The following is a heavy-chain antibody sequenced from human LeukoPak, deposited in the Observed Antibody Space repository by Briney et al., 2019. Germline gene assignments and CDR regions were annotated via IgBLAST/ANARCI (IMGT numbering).Heavy chain of an antibody. D-gene: IGHD5-18*01. CDR2: IKGDGSAK. J-gene: IGHJ3*02. CDR3: ARDRGWIQHDI. Sequence: PGGSLRLACAASGFAFSDSWMTWIRQAPGKGLESVAFIKGDGSAKKYVDSVKGRFTISRDNAKNSLFLQMNSLRAEDTAVYYCARDRGWIQHDIWGQGTMVTVSS. V-gene: IGHV3-7*01. CDR1: GFAFSDSW.